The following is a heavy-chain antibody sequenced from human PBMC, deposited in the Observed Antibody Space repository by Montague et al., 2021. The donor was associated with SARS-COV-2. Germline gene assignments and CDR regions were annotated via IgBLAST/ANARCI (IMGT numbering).Heavy chain of an antibody. D-gene: IGHD3-9*01. V-gene: IGHV4-59*08. CDR1: GGSISSYS. Sequence: SETLSLTCTVSGGSISSYSWSWIRQPPGKGLEWIGSIFYSGSTNYNPSLKSRVTISVDTSKKQFSLKLSSVTAADRAVYYCARLGLGGYDILTGYYQSGMDVWGQGTTVTVSS. CDR2: IFYSGST. J-gene: IGHJ6*02. CDR3: ARLGLGGYDILTGYYQSGMDV.